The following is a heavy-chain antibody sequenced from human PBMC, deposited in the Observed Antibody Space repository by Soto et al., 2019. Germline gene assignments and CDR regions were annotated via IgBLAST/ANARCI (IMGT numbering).Heavy chain of an antibody. Sequence: EVQLVESGGGLVQPGRSLRLSCAASGFTFDDYAMHWVRQAPGKGLEWVSGISWNSGSIGYADSVKGRFTISRDNAKNSLYLHMNSLRAEDTALYYCAKEIAWRSSGPGGFDYWGQGTLVTVSS. CDR1: GFTFDDYA. V-gene: IGHV3-9*01. CDR2: ISWNSGSI. J-gene: IGHJ4*02. D-gene: IGHD6-19*01. CDR3: AKEIAWRSSGPGGFDY.